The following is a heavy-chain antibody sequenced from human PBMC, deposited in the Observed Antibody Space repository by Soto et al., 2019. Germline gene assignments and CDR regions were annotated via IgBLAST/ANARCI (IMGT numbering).Heavy chain of an antibody. CDR2: ISAHNGNT. V-gene: IGHV1-18*01. D-gene: IGHD1-1*01. CDR1: GYTFTSYG. J-gene: IGHJ4*02. Sequence: QVHLVQSGAEVKKPGASVKVSCKGSGYTFTSYGITWVRQAPGQGLEWMGWISAHNGNTDYAQKLQGRVTVTRDTSTSTAYMELRSLRSDATAVYYCARGRYGDYWGQEALVTVSS. CDR3: ARGRYGDY.